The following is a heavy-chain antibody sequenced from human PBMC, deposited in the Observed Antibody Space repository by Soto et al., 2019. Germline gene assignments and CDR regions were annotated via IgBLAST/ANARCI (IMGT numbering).Heavy chain of an antibody. CDR3: ASPVECSTTCCIR. CDR2: ISAYNGNT. V-gene: IGHV1-18*01. J-gene: IGHJ4*02. Sequence: ASVKVSCKASGYTFTSYGISWVRQAPGQGLEWMGWISAYNGNTNYAQKLQGRFTISRDNSKNTLYLQMNSLRAEDTAVYYCASPVECSTTCCIRWGQAPLVTVSS. CDR1: GYTFTSYG. D-gene: IGHD2-2*01.